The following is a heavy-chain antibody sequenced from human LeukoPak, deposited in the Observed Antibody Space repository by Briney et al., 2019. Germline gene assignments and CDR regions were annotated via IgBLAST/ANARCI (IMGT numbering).Heavy chain of an antibody. CDR2: INPSGGST. CDR3: ARSTVTTYWFDP. Sequence: ASVKVSCKVSGYNITELSMHWVRQAPGQGLEWMGIINPSGGSTSYAQKFQGRVTMTRDMSTSTVYMELSSLRSEDTAVYYCARSTVTTYWFDPWGQGTLVTVSS. V-gene: IGHV1-46*01. CDR1: GYNITELS. J-gene: IGHJ5*02. D-gene: IGHD4-11*01.